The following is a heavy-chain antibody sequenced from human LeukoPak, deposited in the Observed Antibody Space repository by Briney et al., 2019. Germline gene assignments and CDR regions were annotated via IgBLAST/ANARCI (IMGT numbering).Heavy chain of an antibody. D-gene: IGHD3-3*01. CDR2: INSDGRIT. CDR3: ARDKEQRFNYNFCSGYYDDYYYMDV. V-gene: IGHV3-74*01. CDR1: GFTLSSSW. Sequence: PGGSLRLSCVASGFTLSSSWTHWVRHAPGKGLVWVSRINSDGRITSYADSVKGGFTISTDNATKTLYLQVKSLRAAGTSVYFSARDKEQRFNYNFCSGYYDDYYYMDVWGKGTTVTVS. J-gene: IGHJ6*03.